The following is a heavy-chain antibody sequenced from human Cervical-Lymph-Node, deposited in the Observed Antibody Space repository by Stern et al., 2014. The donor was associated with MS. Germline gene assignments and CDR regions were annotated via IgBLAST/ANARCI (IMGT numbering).Heavy chain of an antibody. J-gene: IGHJ4*02. Sequence: QLVQSEAEVRKTGSSVKVSCKASGHTFTYRYLHWVRQAPGQAPEWMGWITPFNGNTNYAQKFQDRVTITRDTSMNTAYMELSSLRSEDTAMYYCASLFDSSGYFDYSWGQGTLVTVSS. CDR2: ITPFNGNT. CDR3: ASLFDSSGYFDYS. CDR1: GHTFTYRY. D-gene: IGHD3-22*01. V-gene: IGHV1-45*02.